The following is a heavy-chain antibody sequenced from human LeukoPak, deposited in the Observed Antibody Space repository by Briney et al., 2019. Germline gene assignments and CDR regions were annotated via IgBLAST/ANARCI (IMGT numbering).Heavy chain of an antibody. D-gene: IGHD3-22*01. CDR2: IDPNSGGT. J-gene: IGHJ3*02. CDR3: AREITMIVVNGGYAFDI. V-gene: IGHV1-2*02. CDR1: GYSFTGNF. Sequence: GASVTVSCKASGYSFTGNFMHWVRQAPGQGLEWMGRIDPNSGGTNYAQKFQGRVTMTRDTSISTAYMELSRLRSDDTAVYYCAREITMIVVNGGYAFDIWGQGTMVTVSS.